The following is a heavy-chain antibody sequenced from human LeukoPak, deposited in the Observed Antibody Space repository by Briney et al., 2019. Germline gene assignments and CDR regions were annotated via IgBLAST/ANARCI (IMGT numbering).Heavy chain of an antibody. CDR3: ARDSPPDSSGYYYVSGAFDI. V-gene: IGHV4-59*01. D-gene: IGHD3-22*01. J-gene: IGHJ3*02. Sequence: SETLSLXCTVSGGSISSYYWSWIRQPPGKGLEWIGYIYYSGSTDYNPSLKSRVTISVDTSKNQFSLKLSSVTAADTAVYYCARDSPPDSSGYYYVSGAFDIWGQGTMVTVSS. CDR1: GGSISSYY. CDR2: IYYSGST.